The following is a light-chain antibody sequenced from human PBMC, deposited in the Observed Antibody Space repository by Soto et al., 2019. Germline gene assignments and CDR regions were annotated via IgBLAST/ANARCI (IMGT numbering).Light chain of an antibody. V-gene: IGKV1-39*01. CDR3: QQSYSTAWT. J-gene: IGKJ1*01. CDR2: AAS. CDR1: QGISTH. Sequence: DIQMTQSPSSLSASVGDRVTITCRASQGISTHLNWHQQKPGKAPKLLIYAASSLQSGVPSRFSGTGYETDITLTISSPQAEDFATYSCQQSYSTAWTFGQGTKVEIK.